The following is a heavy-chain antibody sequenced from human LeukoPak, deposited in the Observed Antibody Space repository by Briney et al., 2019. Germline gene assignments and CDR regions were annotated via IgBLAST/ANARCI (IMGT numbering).Heavy chain of an antibody. CDR1: GYTFTGYY. CDR2: INPNSGGT. V-gene: IGHV1-2*02. D-gene: IGHD5-18*01. Sequence: GVSVKVSCKASGYTFTGYYMHWVRQAPGQGLEWMGWINPNSGGTKYAQKFQGRVTMTRDTSINTAYMEVSRLRSDDTAVYYCARDIADTAMVYYFDYWGQGTLVTVSS. J-gene: IGHJ4*02. CDR3: ARDIADTAMVYYFDY.